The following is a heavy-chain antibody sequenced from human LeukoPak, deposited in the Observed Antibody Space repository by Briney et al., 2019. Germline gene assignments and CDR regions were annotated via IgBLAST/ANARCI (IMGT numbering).Heavy chain of an antibody. J-gene: IGHJ4*02. CDR2: IWYDGSNK. CDR1: GFTFSSYG. CDR3: ARRVSGDGYPFDS. D-gene: IGHD5-24*01. V-gene: IGHV3-33*01. Sequence: RGSRRLSCAASGFTFSSYGMHWVRQAPGKGLEWVAVIWYDGSNKYYDDSVKGRFTISRDNSKNTLYLQMNSLRAEDTAVYYCARRVSGDGYPFDSWGQGTLVTVSS.